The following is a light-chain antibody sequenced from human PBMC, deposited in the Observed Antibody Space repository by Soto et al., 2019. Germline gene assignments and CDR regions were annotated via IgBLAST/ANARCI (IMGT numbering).Light chain of an antibody. V-gene: IGKV3-20*01. CDR1: QSVSSSY. Sequence: EVVLTVSPDSLSLSPGETATLSCRASQSVSSSYLAWYQQKPGQAPRLLIYGASNRATDVPDRFSGGGSGTDFTLTITRLEPDDFAVYFCHQYGSSPFTFGQGTKL. J-gene: IGKJ2*01. CDR3: HQYGSSPFT. CDR2: GAS.